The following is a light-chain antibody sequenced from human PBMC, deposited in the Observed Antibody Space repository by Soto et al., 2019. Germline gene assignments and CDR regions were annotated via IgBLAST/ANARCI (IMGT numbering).Light chain of an antibody. CDR1: QSLRSN. Sequence: VLSHSSGALYMSPGEGVTRSCRANQSLRSNLAWYQQNPGQAPRLLIYGAFTRATGIPARFSGSGSGTEFTLTISSLQSEDFAVYFCQQYNNWPAITFGQGTRLEIK. V-gene: IGKV3D-15*01. CDR3: QQYNNWPAIT. CDR2: GAF. J-gene: IGKJ5*01.